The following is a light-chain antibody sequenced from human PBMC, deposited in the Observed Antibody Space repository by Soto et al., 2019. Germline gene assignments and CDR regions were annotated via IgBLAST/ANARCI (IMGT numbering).Light chain of an antibody. CDR3: MQALQTRLT. Sequence: DIVMTQSPLSLPVTPGEPASISCRSSQSLLHSNGYNYLDWYLQKPGQSPQLLIYLGSNRASGVPDRFSGSGSGTDVTLKISRVEAEDVGVYYCMQALQTRLTFGQGTKVEIK. J-gene: IGKJ1*01. CDR1: QSLLHSNGYNY. V-gene: IGKV2-28*01. CDR2: LGS.